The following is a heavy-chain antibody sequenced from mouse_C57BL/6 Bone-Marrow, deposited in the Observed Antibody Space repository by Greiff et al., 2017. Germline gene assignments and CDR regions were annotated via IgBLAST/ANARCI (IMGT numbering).Heavy chain of an antibody. CDR1: GYTFTSYW. CDR3: ARVGDGYYGYFDV. V-gene: IGHV1-55*01. J-gene: IGHJ1*03. D-gene: IGHD2-3*01. CDR2: IYPGSGST. Sequence: VKLQQPGAELVKPGASVKMSCKASGYTFTSYWITWVKQRPGQGLEWIGDIYPGSGSTNYNEKFKSKATLTVDTASSTAYMQLSSLTSEDSAVYYCARVGDGYYGYFDVWGTGTTVTVSS.